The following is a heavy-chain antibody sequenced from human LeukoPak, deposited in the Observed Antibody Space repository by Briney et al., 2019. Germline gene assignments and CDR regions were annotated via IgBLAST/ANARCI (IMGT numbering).Heavy chain of an antibody. CDR1: GFTFSNAW. J-gene: IGHJ3*02. CDR2: IKSKTDGGTT. CDR3: VRGYRGFDI. D-gene: IGHD5-12*01. Sequence: GGSLRLSCAASGFTFSNAWMSWVRQAPGKGLEWVGRIKSKTDGGTTDYAAPVKGRFTISRDDSKNSLYLQMNSLKIEDTAVYYCVRGYRGFDIWGQGTMVTVSS. V-gene: IGHV3-15*01.